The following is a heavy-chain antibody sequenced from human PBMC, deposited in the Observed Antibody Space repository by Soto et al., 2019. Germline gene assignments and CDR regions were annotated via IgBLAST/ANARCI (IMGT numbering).Heavy chain of an antibody. CDR3: ARHREAVVPAATRDYYYYMDV. CDR1: GYSFTSYW. V-gene: IGHV5-51*01. CDR2: IYPGDSDT. Sequence: PGESLKISCKGSGYSFTSYWIGWVRQMPGKGLEWMGIIYPGDSDTRYSPSFQGQVTISADKSISTAYLQWSSLKASDTAMYYCARHREAVVPAATRDYYYYMDVWGKGTTVTVSS. J-gene: IGHJ6*03. D-gene: IGHD2-2*01.